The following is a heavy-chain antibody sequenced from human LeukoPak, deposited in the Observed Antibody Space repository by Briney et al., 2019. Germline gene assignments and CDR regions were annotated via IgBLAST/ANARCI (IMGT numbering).Heavy chain of an antibody. CDR3: ARDPEVTIFGDTVGWFDP. V-gene: IGHV3-21*01. CDR2: ISSSSSYI. Sequence: GSLRLSCAASGFTFSSYSVNWVRQAPGKGLEWVSSISSSSSYIYYADSVKGRFTISRDNAKNSLYLQMNSLRAEDTAVYYCARDPEVTIFGDTVGWFDPWGQGTLVTVSS. D-gene: IGHD3-3*01. J-gene: IGHJ5*02. CDR1: GFTFSSYS.